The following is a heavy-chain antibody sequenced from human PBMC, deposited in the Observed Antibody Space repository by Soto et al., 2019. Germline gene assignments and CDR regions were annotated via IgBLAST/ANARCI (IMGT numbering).Heavy chain of an antibody. CDR1: GGSFSGYY. J-gene: IGHJ4*02. V-gene: IGHV4-34*01. D-gene: IGHD6-19*01. CDR3: ARGQTGYSSGWYVY. Sequence: SETLSLTCAVYGGSFSGYYWSWIRQPPGKGLEWIGEINHSGSTNYNPSLKSRVTISVDTSKNQFSLKLSSVTAADTAVYYCARGQTGYSSGWYVYWGQGTLVTVSS. CDR2: INHSGST.